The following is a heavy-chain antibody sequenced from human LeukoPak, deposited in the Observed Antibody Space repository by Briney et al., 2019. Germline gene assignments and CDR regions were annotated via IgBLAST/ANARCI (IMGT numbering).Heavy chain of an antibody. J-gene: IGHJ4*02. CDR1: GININSHI. CDR3: AKVTIFGVVMTSFDY. V-gene: IGHV3-48*01. D-gene: IGHD3-3*01. Sequence: GGSLRLSCAASGININSHIMNWVRQAPGKGLEWVSYISSSSGTIYYADSVKGRFTISRDNAKNSLYLQMNSLRAEDTAVYYCAKVTIFGVVMTSFDYWGQGTLVTVSS. CDR2: ISSSSGTI.